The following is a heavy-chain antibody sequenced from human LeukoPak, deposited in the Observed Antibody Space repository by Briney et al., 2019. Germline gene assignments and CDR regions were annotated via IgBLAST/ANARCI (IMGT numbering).Heavy chain of an antibody. Sequence: GGSLRLSCAASGFTFSGYEMNWVRQAPGKGLEWVSYISGSGSTIYYADSVKGRFTISRDNAKNSLHLQMNSLRDEDTAVYYCARDPYYGDYVIWGQGTLVTVSS. CDR2: ISGSGSTI. CDR3: ARDPYYGDYVI. CDR1: GFTFSGYE. J-gene: IGHJ4*02. D-gene: IGHD4-17*01. V-gene: IGHV3-48*03.